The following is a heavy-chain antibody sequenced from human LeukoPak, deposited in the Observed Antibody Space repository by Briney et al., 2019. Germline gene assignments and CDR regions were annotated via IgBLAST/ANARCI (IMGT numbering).Heavy chain of an antibody. D-gene: IGHD3-3*01. CDR2: INHSGST. CDR1: GGSISSYY. J-gene: IGHJ3*02. V-gene: IGHV4-34*01. CDR3: ARFTGLSPFWSGSHDI. Sequence: PSETLSLTCTVSGGSISSYYWSWIRQPPGKGLEWIGEINHSGSTNYNPSLKSRVTISVDTSKNQFSLKLSSVTAADTAVYYCARFTGLSPFWSGSHDIWGQGTMVTVSS.